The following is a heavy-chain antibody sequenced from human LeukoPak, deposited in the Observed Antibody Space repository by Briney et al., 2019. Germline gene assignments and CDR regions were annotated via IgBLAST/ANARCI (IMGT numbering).Heavy chain of an antibody. D-gene: IGHD3-10*01. CDR3: AKVHRAYDYDSGSYYDSGFDY. V-gene: IGHV3-23*01. Sequence: GGSLRLSCAASGFTFSNYAMHWVRQAPGKGLEWVSNISGSGGSTYYADSVKGRFTISRDNSKNTLYLQMNSLRAEDTAIYYCAKVHRAYDYDSGSYYDSGFDYWGQGTLVTVSS. CDR2: ISGSGGST. CDR1: GFTFSNYA. J-gene: IGHJ4*02.